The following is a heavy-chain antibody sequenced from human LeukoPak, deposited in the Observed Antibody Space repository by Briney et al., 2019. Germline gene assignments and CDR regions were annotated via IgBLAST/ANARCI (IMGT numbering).Heavy chain of an antibody. CDR1: GYTFTNFW. CDR2: IYPGDSDI. CDR3: ARLPTETAYFDS. V-gene: IGHV5-51*01. Sequence: GESLKISCKGSGYTFTNFWIGWVRQMPGKGLGWMGIIYPGDSDIRYSPPFQGQVTISADKSISTAYLQWSSLKASDTAMYFCARLPTETAYFDSWGQGTLVTVSS. D-gene: IGHD4-17*01. J-gene: IGHJ4*02.